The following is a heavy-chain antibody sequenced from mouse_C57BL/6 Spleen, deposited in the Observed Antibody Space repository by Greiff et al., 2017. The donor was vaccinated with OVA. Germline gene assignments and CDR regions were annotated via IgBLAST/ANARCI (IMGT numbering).Heavy chain of an antibody. CDR1: GFTFSDYG. CDR2: ISSGSSTI. D-gene: IGHD2-4*01. J-gene: IGHJ2*01. V-gene: IGHV5-17*01. Sequence: EVKLVESGGGLVKPGGSLKLSCAASGFTFSDYGMHWVRQAPEKGLEWVAYISSGSSTIYYADTVKGRFTISRDNAKNTLFLQMTSLRSEYTAMYYCARNYDRYFDYGGQGTTLTVSS. CDR3: ARNYDRYFDY.